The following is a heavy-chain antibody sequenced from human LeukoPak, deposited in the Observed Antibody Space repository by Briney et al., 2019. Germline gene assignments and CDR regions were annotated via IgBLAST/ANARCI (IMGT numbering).Heavy chain of an antibody. J-gene: IGHJ4*02. Sequence: PGRSLRLSCAESGFTFNNYAMHWVRQAPGKGLEWVAVIWDDGSNKYYADSVKGRFTISRDNSKNTLYLQMNTLRAEDTAVYFCARGGGRGYNWNDLGDWGQGTLVTVSS. D-gene: IGHD1-1*01. CDR1: GFTFNNYA. V-gene: IGHV3-33*01. CDR3: ARGGGRGYNWNDLGD. CDR2: IWDDGSNK.